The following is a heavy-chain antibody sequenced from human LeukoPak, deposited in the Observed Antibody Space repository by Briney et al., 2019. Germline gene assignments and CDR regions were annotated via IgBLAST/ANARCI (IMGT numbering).Heavy chain of an antibody. CDR3: TRELTSGYFDS. D-gene: IGHD6-6*01. CDR1: GFTFSSYP. Sequence: PGRSLRLSCAASGFTFSSYPMHWVRQAPGRGLEWVAVISYDGSNKYYADSVKGRFTVSRDNSKNTLYLEMNGLRAEDTAVFYCTRELTSGYFDSWGQGTLATVSS. J-gene: IGHJ4*02. V-gene: IGHV3-30-3*01. CDR2: ISYDGSNK.